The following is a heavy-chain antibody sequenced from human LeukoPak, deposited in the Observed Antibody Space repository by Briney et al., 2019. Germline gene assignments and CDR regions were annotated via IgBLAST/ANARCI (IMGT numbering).Heavy chain of an antibody. V-gene: IGHV1-46*01. J-gene: IGHJ4*02. CDR3: ARDRIAAAPDDY. D-gene: IGHD6-13*01. CDR1: GYTFTSYY. CDR2: INPSGGST. Sequence: AASVKVSCKASGYTFTSYYMHWVRQAPGQGLEWMGTINPSGGSTSYAQKFQGRVTMTRDTSTSTVYMELSSLRSEDTAVYYCARDRIAAAPDDYWGQGTLVTVSS.